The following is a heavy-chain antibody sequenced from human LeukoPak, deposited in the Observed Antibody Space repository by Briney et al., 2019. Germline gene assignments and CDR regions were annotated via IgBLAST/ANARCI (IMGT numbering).Heavy chain of an antibody. D-gene: IGHD6-19*01. Sequence: ASVKVSCKASGGTFSSYAISWVRQASGQGLEWMGRIIPILGIANYAQKFQGRVTITADKSTSTAYMELSSLRSEDTAVYYCARGAVDFHSDAFDIWGQGTMVTASS. J-gene: IGHJ3*02. CDR2: IIPILGIA. CDR1: GGTFSSYA. CDR3: ARGAVDFHSDAFDI. V-gene: IGHV1-69*04.